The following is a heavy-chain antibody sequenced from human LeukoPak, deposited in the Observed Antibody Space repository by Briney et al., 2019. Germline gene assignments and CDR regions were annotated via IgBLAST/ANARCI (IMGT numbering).Heavy chain of an antibody. V-gene: IGHV1-46*01. CDR2: INPSGGST. Sequence: MHXXRQAPGXXXXWMGIINPSGGSTSYAQKFQGRVTMTRDTSTSTVYMELSSLRSEDTAVYYCARPDTAMVKDYWGQGTLVTVSS. J-gene: IGHJ4*02. D-gene: IGHD5-18*01. CDR3: ARPDTAMVKDY.